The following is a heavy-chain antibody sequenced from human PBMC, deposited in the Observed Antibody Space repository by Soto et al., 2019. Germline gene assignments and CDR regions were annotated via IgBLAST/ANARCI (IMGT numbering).Heavy chain of an antibody. Sequence: ASETLSLTCTVSGGSISSGDYYWSWIRQHPGKGLEWIGYIYYSGSTYYNPSLKSRVTISVDTSKNQFSLKLSSVTAAETAVYYCARIRDLRYFDWLYFDYWAQGTLVTSPQ. CDR1: GGSISSGDYY. J-gene: IGHJ4*02. V-gene: IGHV4-31*03. CDR3: ARIRDLRYFDWLYFDY. CDR2: IYYSGST. D-gene: IGHD3-9*01.